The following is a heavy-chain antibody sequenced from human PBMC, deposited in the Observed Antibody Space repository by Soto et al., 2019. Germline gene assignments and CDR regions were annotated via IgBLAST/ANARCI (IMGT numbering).Heavy chain of an antibody. J-gene: IGHJ6*02. CDR3: ARARGYSYGPHYYYGLDV. V-gene: IGHV4-39*07. D-gene: IGHD5-18*01. Sequence: SETLSLTCTVSGGSISSSSYYWGWFRRPPGKGLEWIGSIYYSGSTYYNPSLKSRVTISVDTSKNQFSLKLSSVTAADTAVYYCARARGYSYGPHYYYGLDVWGQGTTVT. CDR1: GGSISSSSYY. CDR2: IYYSGST.